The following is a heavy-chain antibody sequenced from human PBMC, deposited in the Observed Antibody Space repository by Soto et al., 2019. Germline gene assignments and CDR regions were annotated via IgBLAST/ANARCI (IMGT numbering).Heavy chain of an antibody. D-gene: IGHD3-22*01. CDR3: ARDRVEYYDSSGYHLDY. CDR1: GYTFSGFY. Sequence: ASVKVSCKASGYTFSGFYMHWVRQAPGQGLEWMGIINPSGGSTSYAQKFQGRVTMTRDTSTSTVYMELSSLRSEDTAVYYCARDRVEYYDSSGYHLDYWGQGTLVTVSS. J-gene: IGHJ4*02. CDR2: INPSGGST. V-gene: IGHV1-46*01.